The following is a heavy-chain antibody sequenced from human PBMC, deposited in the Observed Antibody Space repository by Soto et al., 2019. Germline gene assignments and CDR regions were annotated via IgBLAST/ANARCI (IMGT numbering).Heavy chain of an antibody. CDR2: IVVVNGNT. J-gene: IGHJ6*02. CDR1: GFSFGDSA. D-gene: IGHD1-1*01. V-gene: IGHV1-58*01. CDR3: AVPVLPFRPLTGPTETGMDV. Sequence: ELVQSGPEAREPGTSVKVSCRASGFSFGDSAVQWVRQGRGQRLEWIGWIVVVNGNTNYAQKFEGRVTLTRDASTSTSHMELTSLSSEATVVYFCAVPVLPFRPLTGPTETGMDVWGQGTTVTVSS.